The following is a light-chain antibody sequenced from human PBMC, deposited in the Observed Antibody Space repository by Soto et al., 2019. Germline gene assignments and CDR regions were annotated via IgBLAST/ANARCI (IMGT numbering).Light chain of an antibody. J-gene: IGLJ1*01. V-gene: IGLV2-14*01. CDR1: SSDVGGYNS. Sequence: QSALTQPASVSGSPGQSITISCTGTSSDVGGYNSVSWYQQYPGKAPKLMIHDVSNRPSGVSNRSSGSKSGNTASLTISGLQAEDEADYYCSSYTSRSSYVFGSGTKVTVL. CDR2: DVS. CDR3: SSYTSRSSYV.